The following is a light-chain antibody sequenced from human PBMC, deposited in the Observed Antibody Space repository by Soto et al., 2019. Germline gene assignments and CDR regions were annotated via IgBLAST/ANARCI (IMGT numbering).Light chain of an antibody. Sequence: QSVLTQPPSVSGTPGQGVTISCSGGSSNIATNYVYWYQLLPGTAPNLVIFSNTIRPPRVPDRFSGSKSGASASLVISGLRSEDEADYFCASWDDTLFGWVFDGGTKVTVL. V-gene: IGLV1-47*02. CDR1: SSNIATNY. CDR2: SNT. CDR3: ASWDDTLFGWV. J-gene: IGLJ3*02.